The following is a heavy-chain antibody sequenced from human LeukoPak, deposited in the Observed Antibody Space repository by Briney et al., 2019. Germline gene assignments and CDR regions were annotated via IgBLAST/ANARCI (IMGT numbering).Heavy chain of an antibody. D-gene: IGHD2-2*01. CDR3: ARSSNYASDI. V-gene: IGHV4-4*07. J-gene: IGHJ3*02. CDR1: GHSMSSFN. CDR2: MYITGDT. Sequence: PSEALSLTCTVSGHSMSSFNWTWIRQPAGQGLEWIGHMYITGDTYYNPSLESRVSLSIDTSKNQFSLKLTSVTAADTAVYYCARSSNYASDIWGQGTMVSVSS.